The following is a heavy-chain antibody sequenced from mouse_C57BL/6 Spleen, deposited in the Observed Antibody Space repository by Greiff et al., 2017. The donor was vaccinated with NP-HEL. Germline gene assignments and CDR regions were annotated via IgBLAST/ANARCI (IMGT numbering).Heavy chain of an antibody. Sequence: VQLQQSGAELVRPGTSVKVSCKASGYAFTNYLIEWVKQRPGQGLEWIGVINPGSGGTNYNEKFKGKATLTADKSSSTAYMQLSSLTSEDSAVYFCARSTGAGGFDYWGQGTTLTVSS. CDR1: GYAFTNYL. CDR2: INPGSGGT. CDR3: ARSTGAGGFDY. J-gene: IGHJ2*01. D-gene: IGHD4-1*01. V-gene: IGHV1-54*01.